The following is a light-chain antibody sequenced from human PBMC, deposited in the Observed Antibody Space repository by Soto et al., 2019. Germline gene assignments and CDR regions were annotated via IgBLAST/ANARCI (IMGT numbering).Light chain of an antibody. V-gene: IGKV3-15*01. CDR1: QSVGSN. Sequence: DIVMTQSPATLSVSLGERATLSCRASQSVGSNLAWYQQQPGQAPRLLIYGASTRATGIPARFSGSGSGTEFTLTISSLQSEDFANYYCQQYNNWPPWTFGHGTKVEIK. CDR3: QQYNNWPPWT. J-gene: IGKJ1*01. CDR2: GAS.